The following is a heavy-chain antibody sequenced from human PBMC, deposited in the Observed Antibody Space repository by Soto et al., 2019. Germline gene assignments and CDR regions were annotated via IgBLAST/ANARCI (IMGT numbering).Heavy chain of an antibody. D-gene: IGHD3-10*01. Sequence: PSETLSLTCAVSGGSISSGGYSWSWIRQPPGKGLEWIGYIYHSGSTYYNPSVKCRVTISVDRSKNQFSLKLSSVTAADTAVYYRARDVNGRGYFDYWGQGTLVTVSS. CDR2: IYHSGST. J-gene: IGHJ4*02. V-gene: IGHV4-30-2*01. CDR1: GGSISSGGYS. CDR3: ARDVNGRGYFDY.